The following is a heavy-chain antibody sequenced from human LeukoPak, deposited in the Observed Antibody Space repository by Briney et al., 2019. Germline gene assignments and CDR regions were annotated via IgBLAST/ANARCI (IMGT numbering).Heavy chain of an antibody. CDR3: ARSILEWLFEGGGFDP. J-gene: IGHJ3*01. CDR1: RFTFSHYG. V-gene: IGHV3-30*02. CDR2: TRYDGSKK. Sequence: GGSLRLSCAASRFTFSHYGMHWVRQAPGKGLEWVAFTRYDGSKKYYADSVKGRFTISRDNSKNTLYLQMNSLRAEDTAVYYCARSILEWLFEGGGFDPWGQGTMVTVS. D-gene: IGHD3-3*01.